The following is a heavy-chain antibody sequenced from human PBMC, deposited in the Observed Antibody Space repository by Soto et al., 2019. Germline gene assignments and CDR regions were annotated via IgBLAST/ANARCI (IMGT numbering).Heavy chain of an antibody. CDR1: GGRFSSYA. Sequence: SVKVSCKASGGRFSSYAISWVRQAPGQGLEWMGGIIPIFGTANYAQKFQGRVTITADESTSTAYMELSSLRSEDTAVYYCASHCSSTSCYTNYYYGMDVWGQGTTVTVSS. J-gene: IGHJ6*02. CDR3: ASHCSSTSCYTNYYYGMDV. CDR2: IIPIFGTA. D-gene: IGHD2-2*02. V-gene: IGHV1-69*13.